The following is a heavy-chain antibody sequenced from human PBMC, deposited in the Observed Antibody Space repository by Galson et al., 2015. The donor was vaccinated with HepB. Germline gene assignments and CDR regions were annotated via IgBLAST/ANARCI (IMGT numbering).Heavy chain of an antibody. CDR1: GFTFSSYS. V-gene: IGHV3-21*01. D-gene: IGHD1-26*01. CDR3: ARGRESGSSGVDY. Sequence: SLRLSCAAAGFTFSSYSMNWVRQAPGKGLEWVSSISSSSSYIYYADSVKGRFTISRDNAKNSLYLQMNSLRAEDTAVYYCARGRESGSSGVDYWGQGTLVTVSS. J-gene: IGHJ4*02. CDR2: ISSSSSYI.